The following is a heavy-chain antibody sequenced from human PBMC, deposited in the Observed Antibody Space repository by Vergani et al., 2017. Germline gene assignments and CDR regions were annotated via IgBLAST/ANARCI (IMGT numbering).Heavy chain of an antibody. Sequence: QVQLVQSGAEVKKPGASVTVSCKASGYTFTSYAMHWVRQAPGQRLEWMGWSNAGNGNTKYSQKFKGRVTITRDTSASKAYMELSSLRSDDTAVYYCAREGGWNYVWFDPWGQGTLVTVSS. D-gene: IGHD1-7*01. J-gene: IGHJ5*02. CDR1: GYTFTSYA. V-gene: IGHV1-3*01. CDR3: AREGGWNYVWFDP. CDR2: SNAGNGNT.